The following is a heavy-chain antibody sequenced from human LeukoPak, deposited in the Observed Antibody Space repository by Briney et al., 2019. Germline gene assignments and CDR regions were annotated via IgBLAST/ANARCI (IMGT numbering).Heavy chain of an antibody. CDR2: ISSNGGST. J-gene: IGHJ4*02. Sequence: GGSLRLSCAASGFXFSSYAIHWVRQAPGKGLEYVSSISSNGGSTYYANSVKGRFTISRDNSKNTLYLQMGSLRAEDMAVYYCARDGPYCSGGSCYFDYWGQGTLVTVSS. V-gene: IGHV3-64*01. D-gene: IGHD2-15*01. CDR1: GFXFSSYA. CDR3: ARDGPYCSGGSCYFDY.